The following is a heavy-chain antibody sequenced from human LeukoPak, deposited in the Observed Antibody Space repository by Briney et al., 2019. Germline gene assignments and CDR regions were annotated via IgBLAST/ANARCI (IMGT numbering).Heavy chain of an antibody. CDR1: GGSISSYY. J-gene: IGHJ3*02. CDR3: ARDSSSLKVDAFDI. Sequence: PSETLSLTCTVSGGSISSYYWSWIRQPPGKGLEWIGYIYYIGSTNYNPSLKSRVTISVDTSKNQFSLKLSSVTAADTAVYYCARDSSSLKVDAFDIWGQGTMVTVSS. CDR2: IYYIGST. V-gene: IGHV4-59*01. D-gene: IGHD6-13*01.